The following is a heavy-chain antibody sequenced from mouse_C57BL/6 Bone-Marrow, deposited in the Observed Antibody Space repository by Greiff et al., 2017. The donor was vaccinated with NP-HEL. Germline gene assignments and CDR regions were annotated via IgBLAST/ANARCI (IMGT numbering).Heavy chain of an antibody. CDR1: GFTFSSYG. CDR3: ARLTGTGVWFAY. CDR2: ISSGGSYT. J-gene: IGHJ3*01. D-gene: IGHD4-1*01. V-gene: IGHV5-6*01. Sequence: EVKLQESGGDLVKPGGSLKLSCAASGFTFSSYGMSWVRQTPDQRLEWVANISSGGSYTYYPDSVKGRFTISRDNAKNTLYLQMSSLKSEDTAMYYCARLTGTGVWFAYWGQGTLVTVSA.